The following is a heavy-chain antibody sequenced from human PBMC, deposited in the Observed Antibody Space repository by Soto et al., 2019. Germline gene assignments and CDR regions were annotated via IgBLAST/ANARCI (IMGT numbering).Heavy chain of an antibody. D-gene: IGHD3-22*01. CDR2: MYPDDSDT. J-gene: IGHJ3*02. CDR1: GYSFSFYW. V-gene: IGHV5-51*01. CDR3: ATAYVYDFENSNYYRDAFDI. Sequence: GESLKISCKASGYSFSFYWIGWVRQMPGKGLEWMAIMYPDDSDTRYSPSFEAHVTISADKSTSTAFLQWSSLKASDTAMYYCATAYVYDFENSNYYRDAFDIWGQGTLVTVSS.